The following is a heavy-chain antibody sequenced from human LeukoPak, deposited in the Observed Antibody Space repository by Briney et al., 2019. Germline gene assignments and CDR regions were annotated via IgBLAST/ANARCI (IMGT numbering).Heavy chain of an antibody. J-gene: IGHJ4*02. V-gene: IGHV4-39*07. CDR2: INHSGST. CDR3: ATGYSYGSPDY. Sequence: SETLSLTCTVSGGSISSGDYYWSWIRQPPGKGLEWIGEINHSGSTNYNPSLKSRVTISVDTSKNQFSLKLSSVTAADTAVYYCATGYSYGSPDYWGQGALVTVSS. CDR1: GGSISSGDYY. D-gene: IGHD5-18*01.